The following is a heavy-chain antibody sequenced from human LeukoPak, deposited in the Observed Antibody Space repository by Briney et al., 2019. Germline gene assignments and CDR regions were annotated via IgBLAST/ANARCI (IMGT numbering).Heavy chain of an antibody. D-gene: IGHD3-10*01. CDR1: GYTFTSYG. Sequence: GASVKVSCKASGYTFTSYGISWVRQAPGQGLEWMGWISAYNRNTNYAQKLQGRVTMTTDTSTSTAYMELRSLRSDDTAVYYCARAEYYYGSGSYSLPNYYYYYYMDVWGKGTTVTVSS. CDR2: ISAYNRNT. CDR3: ARAEYYYGSGSYSLPNYYYYYYMDV. V-gene: IGHV1-18*01. J-gene: IGHJ6*03.